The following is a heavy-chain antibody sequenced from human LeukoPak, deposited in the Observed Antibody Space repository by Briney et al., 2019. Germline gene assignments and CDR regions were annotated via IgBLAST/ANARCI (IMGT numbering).Heavy chain of an antibody. V-gene: IGHV3-30*04. Sequence: PGRSLRLSCEASGFTFSNYAMHWVRQAPGKGLEWVALISYDGSTKYYADSVKGRFTISRDNSNNTLSLQMNSLRAEDTAVYFCAKDRNYDLVTGYYTIDYWGQGTLVTVSS. CDR1: GFTFSNYA. CDR2: ISYDGSTK. J-gene: IGHJ4*02. D-gene: IGHD3-9*01. CDR3: AKDRNYDLVTGYYTIDY.